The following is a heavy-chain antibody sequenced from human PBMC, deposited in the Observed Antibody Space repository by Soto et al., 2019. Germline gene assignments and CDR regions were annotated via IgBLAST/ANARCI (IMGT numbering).Heavy chain of an antibody. CDR2: TYYRSKWYN. CDR1: GDSVSSNSAA. CDR3: ARVLEDTAMVNDAFDI. V-gene: IGHV6-1*01. Sequence: PSQTLSLTCAISGDSVSSNSAAWNWIRQSPSRGLEWLGRTYYRSKWYNDYAVSVKSRITISPDTSKNQFSLQLNSVTPEDTAVYYCARVLEDTAMVNDAFDIWGQGTMVTVSS. D-gene: IGHD5-18*01. J-gene: IGHJ3*02.